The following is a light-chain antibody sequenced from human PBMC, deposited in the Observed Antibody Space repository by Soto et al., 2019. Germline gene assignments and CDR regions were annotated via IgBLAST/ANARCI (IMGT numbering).Light chain of an antibody. CDR2: GAS. J-gene: IGKJ3*01. V-gene: IGKV1-33*01. CDR3: QHYDNLPPFT. Sequence: DIQMTQSPSSLSASLGDRVTITCQASQDIRKYLSWYQQKPGRAPKLLIYGASNLETGVPSRFSGSGYGTDFIFTISSLQPEDIATYYCQHYDNLPPFTFGPGTKVAIK. CDR1: QDIRKY.